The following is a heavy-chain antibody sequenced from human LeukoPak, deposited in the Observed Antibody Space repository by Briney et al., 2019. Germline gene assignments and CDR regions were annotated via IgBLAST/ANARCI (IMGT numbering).Heavy chain of an antibody. D-gene: IGHD3-10*01. Sequence: ASVKVSCKASGYTFTRYYMPWVRHAPGQGLEWMGWINPNSGGTNYAQKIQGWVTMTRDTSISTAYMELSRLRSDDTAVYYCARGLNSYGSGSYRDWFDPWGQGTLVTVSS. CDR3: ARGLNSYGSGSYRDWFDP. CDR2: INPNSGGT. V-gene: IGHV1-2*04. CDR1: GYTFTRYY. J-gene: IGHJ5*02.